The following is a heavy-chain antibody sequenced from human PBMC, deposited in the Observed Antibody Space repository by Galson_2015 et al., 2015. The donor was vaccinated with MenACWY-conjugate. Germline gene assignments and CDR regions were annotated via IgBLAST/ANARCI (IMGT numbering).Heavy chain of an antibody. CDR2: INSDGRST. D-gene: IGHD2-8*02. J-gene: IGHJ4*01. CDR3: ARLGGYWRASSHDGY. Sequence: SLRLSCAASGFTFSPYWMHWVRQAPGKGLVWVSRINSDGRSTSYADSVKGRFTISRDNAKNTLYLQMNSLRAEDTAVYYCARLGGYWRASSHDGYWGHETLVNVPS. V-gene: IGHV3-74*01. CDR1: GFTFSPYW.